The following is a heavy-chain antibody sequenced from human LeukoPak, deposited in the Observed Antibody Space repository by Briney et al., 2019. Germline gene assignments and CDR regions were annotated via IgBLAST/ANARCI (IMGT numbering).Heavy chain of an antibody. CDR3: ARGSSGWDSEDGMDV. J-gene: IGHJ6*02. CDR2: INPNSGGT. CDR1: GYTFTGYY. D-gene: IGHD6-19*01. V-gene: IGHV1-2*04. Sequence: ASVKVSCKASGYTFTGYYMHWVRQAPGQGLEWMGWINPNSGGTNYAQKFQGWVAMTRDTSISTAYMELSRLRSDDTAVYYCARGSSGWDSEDGMDVWGQGTTVTVSS.